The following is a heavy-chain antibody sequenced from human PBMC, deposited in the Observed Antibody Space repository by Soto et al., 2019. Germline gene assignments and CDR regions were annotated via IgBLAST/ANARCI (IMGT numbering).Heavy chain of an antibody. CDR1: GASIDSTW. CDR2: IFHNGHT. CDR3: ARHVGHHFDS. Sequence: QVQLQESGPGLVKPSGTLSLTCAVSGASIDSTWWSWVRQPPGKGLEWIGEIFHNGHTSYNPSLXSXVXMXXDKSNNQFSLNLNSVTAADTAVYYCARHVGHHFDSWGQGTLLTVSS. J-gene: IGHJ4*02. D-gene: IGHD3-16*01. V-gene: IGHV4-4*02.